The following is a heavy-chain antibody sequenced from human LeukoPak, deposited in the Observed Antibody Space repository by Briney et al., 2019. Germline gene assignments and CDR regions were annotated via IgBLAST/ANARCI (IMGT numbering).Heavy chain of an antibody. V-gene: IGHV3-23*01. Sequence: GGSLRLSCAASGFTFSSYAMSWVRQAPGKGLEWVSAISGSGGSTYYADSVKGRFTISRDNSKNTLYLQMNSLRAEDTAVYYCAKDRSYYDSGGYRNFDYWGQGTLVTVSS. D-gene: IGHD3-22*01. CDR2: ISGSGGST. CDR3: AKDRSYYDSGGYRNFDY. J-gene: IGHJ4*02. CDR1: GFTFSSYA.